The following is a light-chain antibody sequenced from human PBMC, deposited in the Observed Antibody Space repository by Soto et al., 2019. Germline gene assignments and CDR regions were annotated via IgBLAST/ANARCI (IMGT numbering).Light chain of an antibody. CDR3: QQYGSPLRT. CDR1: QSVSSY. Sequence: EIVLTQSPGTLSLSPGERATLSCRASQSVSSYLAWYQQKPGQAPRLLIYGASSRATGVPDRFSGSGSGTDFTLTISRLEPEDLAVYYCQQYGSPLRTFGQGTKVDIK. V-gene: IGKV3-20*01. J-gene: IGKJ1*01. CDR2: GAS.